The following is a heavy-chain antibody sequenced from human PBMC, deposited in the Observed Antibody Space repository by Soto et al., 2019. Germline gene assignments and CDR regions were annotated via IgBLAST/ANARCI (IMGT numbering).Heavy chain of an antibody. CDR1: GYSFTSYW. Sequence: GESLKISCKGSGYSFTSYWIGWVRQMPGKGLEWMGIIYPGDSDTRYSPSFQGQVTISADKSISTAYLQWSSLKASDTAMYYCARFRYCSSTICYTPFDIWGQGTMVTVSS. V-gene: IGHV5-51*01. J-gene: IGHJ3*02. CDR2: IYPGDSDT. D-gene: IGHD2-2*02. CDR3: ARFRYCSSTICYTPFDI.